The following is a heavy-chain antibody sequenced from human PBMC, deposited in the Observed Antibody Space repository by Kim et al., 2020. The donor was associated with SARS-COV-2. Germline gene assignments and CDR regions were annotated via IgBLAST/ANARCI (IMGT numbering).Heavy chain of an antibody. J-gene: IGHJ4*02. CDR2: ISRGGTI. CDR3: ARAHEYGGDWSMFFEY. CDR1: GFGVGASY. V-gene: IGHV3-53*01. Sequence: GGSLRLSCVASGFGVGASYMTWVRQAPGKGLEWVSTISRGGTIYYADSVKGRFVISRDNSRNSVILQMNSLIAEDTALYYFARAHEYGGDWSMFFEYWGQGTLVTVSS. D-gene: IGHD2-21*02.